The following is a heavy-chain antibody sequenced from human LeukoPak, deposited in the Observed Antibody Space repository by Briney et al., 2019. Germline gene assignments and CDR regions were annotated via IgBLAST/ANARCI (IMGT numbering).Heavy chain of an antibody. V-gene: IGHV3-48*03. D-gene: IGHD3-10*01. CDR2: ISSSGSTI. Sequence: EGSLRLSSAASGFTFSSYEMNWVRQAPGKGLEWVSYISSSGSTIYYADSVKGRFTISRDNAKNSLYLQMNSLRAEDTAVYYCAREGITMVRGVSYGMDVWGKGTTVTVSS. J-gene: IGHJ6*04. CDR3: AREGITMVRGVSYGMDV. CDR1: GFTFSSYE.